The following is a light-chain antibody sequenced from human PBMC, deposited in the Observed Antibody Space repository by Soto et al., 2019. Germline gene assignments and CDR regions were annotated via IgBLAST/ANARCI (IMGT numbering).Light chain of an antibody. Sequence: EIILTQFPATLSLSPGERASLSCRASQSVSSDLAWYQQKPGQALRLLIYDASKRATGISARFSGSGSGTDFTLTISSLEPEDFAVYYCQHRSNWPLTFGGVTMVEIK. J-gene: IGKJ4*01. CDR1: QSVSSD. CDR2: DAS. CDR3: QHRSNWPLT. V-gene: IGKV3-11*01.